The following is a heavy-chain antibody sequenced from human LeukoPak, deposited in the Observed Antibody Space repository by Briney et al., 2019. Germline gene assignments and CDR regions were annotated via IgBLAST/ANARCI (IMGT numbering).Heavy chain of an antibody. CDR3: ARVPRAILGNYYMDV. CDR2: IYHSGST. CDR1: GGSISSGGYY. D-gene: IGHD2-21*01. J-gene: IGHJ6*03. Sequence: PSETLSVTCTVSGGSISSGGYYWSWIRQPPGKGLEWIGHIYHSGSTYYNPSLKSRVTISVDRSKNQFSLKLSSVTAADTAVYYCARVPRAILGNYYMDVWGKGTTVTVSS. V-gene: IGHV4-30-2*01.